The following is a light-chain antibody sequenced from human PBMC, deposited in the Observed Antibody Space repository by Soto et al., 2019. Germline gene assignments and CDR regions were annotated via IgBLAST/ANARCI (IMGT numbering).Light chain of an antibody. Sequence: EIVLTQSPATLSLSPGERATLSCRASQSVSSYLAWYQQKPGQAPRLLIYDASNRATGIPARFSGSGSGTAFTLTISSLEPEAFAVYYCQQRSNWPPAFGNESKLEVK. CDR2: DAS. J-gene: IGKJ2*01. CDR1: QSVSSY. CDR3: QQRSNWPPA. V-gene: IGKV3-11*01.